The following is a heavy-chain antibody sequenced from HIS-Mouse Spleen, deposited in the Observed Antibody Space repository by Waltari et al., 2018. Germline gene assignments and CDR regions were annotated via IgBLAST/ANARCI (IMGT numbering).Heavy chain of an antibody. D-gene: IGHD2-2*01. J-gene: IGHJ6*02. V-gene: IGHV4-39*07. CDR2: IYYSGST. Sequence: QLQLPESGPGLVKPSETLSLTCTVPGGSISSSSYYWGWIRQPPAKGLEWIGSIYYSGSTYYNPSLKSRVTISVDTSKNQFSLKLSSVTAADTAVYYCARDSYCSSTSCQYYYYYGMDVWGQGTTVTVSS. CDR1: GGSISSSSYY. CDR3: ARDSYCSSTSCQYYYYYGMDV.